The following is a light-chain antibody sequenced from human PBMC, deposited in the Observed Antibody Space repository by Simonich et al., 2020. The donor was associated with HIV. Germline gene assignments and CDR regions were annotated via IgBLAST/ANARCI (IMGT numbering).Light chain of an antibody. Sequence: SYVLTQPPSVSVAPGKTARFTFGGNNIGGKFEHWYHQKPGQAPVLVVYEDKRRPSGSPERFSGSNSGNTATLTISRVEAGDEADYYCLVWDSSSHHVVFGGGTKLTVL. CDR3: LVWDSSSHHVV. CDR2: EDK. V-gene: IGLV3-21*03. CDR1: NIGGKF. J-gene: IGLJ3*02.